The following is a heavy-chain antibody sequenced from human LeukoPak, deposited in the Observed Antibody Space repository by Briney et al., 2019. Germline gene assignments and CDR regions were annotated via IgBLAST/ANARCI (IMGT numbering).Heavy chain of an antibody. CDR1: GFTFSSYG. D-gene: IGHD5-24*01. J-gene: IGHJ4*02. CDR3: ASARDQFNGYKDGAFDY. V-gene: IGHV3-30*03. Sequence: PGESLRLSCAASGFTFSSYGIHWVRQAPGKGLEWVAVVSYDGSEKYYADSVKGRLTISRDNSKNTLYLQMNSLRAEDTAVYYCASARDQFNGYKDGAFDYWGQGTLVTVSS. CDR2: VSYDGSEK.